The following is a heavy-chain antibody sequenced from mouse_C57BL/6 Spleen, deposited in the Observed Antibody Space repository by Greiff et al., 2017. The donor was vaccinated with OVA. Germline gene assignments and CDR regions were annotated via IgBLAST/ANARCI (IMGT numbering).Heavy chain of an antibody. CDR2: ISNGGGST. CDR1: GFTFSDYY. J-gene: IGHJ4*01. V-gene: IGHV5-12*01. D-gene: IGHD2-3*01. CDR3: ARGYYVYYAMDY. Sequence: EVMLVESGGGLVQPGGSLTLSCAASGFTFSDYYMYWVRQTPEKRLEWVAYISNGGGSTYYPATVKGRFTISRDNAKNTLYLQMSRLKSEDTAMYYCARGYYVYYAMDYWGQGTSVTVSS.